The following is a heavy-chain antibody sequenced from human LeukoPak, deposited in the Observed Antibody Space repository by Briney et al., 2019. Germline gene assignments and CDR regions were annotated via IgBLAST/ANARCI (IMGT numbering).Heavy chain of an antibody. CDR3: ARKHYYYYYGMDV. Sequence: ASVKVSCKASGYTFTSYGISWVRQAPGQGLEWMGWISAYNGNTNYAQKLQGRVTMTTDASTSTAYMELRSLRSDDTAVYYCARKHYYYYYGMDVWGQGTTVTVSS. J-gene: IGHJ6*02. V-gene: IGHV1-18*01. CDR1: GYTFTSYG. CDR2: ISAYNGNT.